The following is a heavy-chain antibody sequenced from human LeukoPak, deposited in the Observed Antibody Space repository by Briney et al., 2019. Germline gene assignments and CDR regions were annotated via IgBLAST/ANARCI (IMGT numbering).Heavy chain of an antibody. CDR1: GFTFSSYA. CDR3: ARDLGEASYYYDSTPGGWFDP. J-gene: IGHJ5*02. CDR2: ISYDGSNK. V-gene: IGHV3-30-3*01. Sequence: PGGSLRLSCAASGFTFSSYAMHWVRHAPGKGLEWVAVISYDGSNKYYADSVKGRFTISRDNSKNTLYLQMNSLRAEDTAVYYCARDLGEASYYYDSTPGGWFDPWGQGTLVTVSS. D-gene: IGHD3-22*01.